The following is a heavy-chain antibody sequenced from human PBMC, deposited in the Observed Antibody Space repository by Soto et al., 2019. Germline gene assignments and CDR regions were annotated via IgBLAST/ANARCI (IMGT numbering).Heavy chain of an antibody. CDR2: IYYSGST. D-gene: IGHD3-10*01. V-gene: IGHV4-31*03. CDR3: ARGGPVWFGELLANEFDY. CDR1: GGSISSGGYY. Sequence: QVQLQESGPGLVKPSQTLSLTCTVSGGSISSGGYYWSWIRQHPGKGLEWIGYIYYSGSTYYNPSLKSRVTISGDTSKNQFSLKLSSVTAADTAVYYCARGGPVWFGELLANEFDYWGQGTLVTVSS. J-gene: IGHJ4*02.